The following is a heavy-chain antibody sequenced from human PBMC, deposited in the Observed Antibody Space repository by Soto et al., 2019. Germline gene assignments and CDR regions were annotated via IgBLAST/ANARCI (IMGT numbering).Heavy chain of an antibody. D-gene: IGHD5-18*01. J-gene: IGHJ4*02. CDR1: GGSITSYY. CDR3: AAVSGYSSSFAY. V-gene: IGHV4-4*09. Sequence: PSETLSLTCTVSGGSITSYYWAWIRQSPGTGLEWLGYIYSSGTTNYNPSLKSRVTISIDTSKNQFSLKLRSVTAADTAVYYCAAVSGYSSSFAYWGQGALVTVSS. CDR2: IYSSGTT.